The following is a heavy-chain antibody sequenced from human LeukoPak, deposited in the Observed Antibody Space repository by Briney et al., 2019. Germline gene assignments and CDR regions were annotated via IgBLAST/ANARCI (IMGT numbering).Heavy chain of an antibody. CDR1: GFTVSTNY. Sequence: GGSLRLSCAASGFTVSTNYMSWVRQAPGRGLEWVSVIYSGGSSTYYADSVKGRFTISRDKSKNSLYLQMNSLRAEDTAVYYCARGQGGIAAAGVYWGQGTLVTVSS. V-gene: IGHV3-66*01. D-gene: IGHD6-13*01. CDR2: IYSGGSST. CDR3: ARGQGGIAAAGVY. J-gene: IGHJ4*02.